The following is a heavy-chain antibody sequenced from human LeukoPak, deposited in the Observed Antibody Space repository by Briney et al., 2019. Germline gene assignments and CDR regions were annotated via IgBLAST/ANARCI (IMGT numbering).Heavy chain of an antibody. J-gene: IGHJ4*02. CDR1: GGTFSSYA. Sequence: SVKVSCKASGGTFSSYAISWVRQAPGQGLEWMGGIIPIFGTANYAQKFQGRVTITTDESTSTAYMELSSLRSEDTAVYYCARLPSDLHDYSNYVGYWGQGTLVTVSS. D-gene: IGHD4-11*01. CDR3: ARLPSDLHDYSNYVGY. CDR2: IIPIFGTA. V-gene: IGHV1-69*05.